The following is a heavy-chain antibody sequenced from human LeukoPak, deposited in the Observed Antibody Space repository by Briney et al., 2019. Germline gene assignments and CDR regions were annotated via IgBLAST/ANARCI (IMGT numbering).Heavy chain of an antibody. CDR1: GFTFSSYW. CDR2: INTDGSST. Sequence: GGSLRLSCAASGFTFSSYWMHWVRQAPGKGLVWVSRINTDGSSTSYADSVKGRFTISRDNAKNTLYLQMNSLRAEDTAVYYCARQGSVTTNNHNYYYYMDVWGKGTTVTVSS. CDR3: ARQGSVTTNNHNYYYYMDV. V-gene: IGHV3-74*01. J-gene: IGHJ6*03. D-gene: IGHD4-17*01.